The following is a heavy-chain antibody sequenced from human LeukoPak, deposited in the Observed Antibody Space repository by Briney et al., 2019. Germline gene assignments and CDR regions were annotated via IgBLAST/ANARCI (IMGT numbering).Heavy chain of an antibody. D-gene: IGHD1-26*01. V-gene: IGHV3-30-3*01. CDR3: ARDFSTKYSQDY. CDR2: ISYDGNVK. CDR1: GFSFSHYA. J-gene: IGHJ4*02. Sequence: GGSLRLSCAASGFSFSHYALHWVRQAPGKGLEWLAFISYDGNVKYYADSVKGRFTVSRDDSKITLYLQMNSLRTEDTALYYCARDFSTKYSQDYWGQGTLVTVSS.